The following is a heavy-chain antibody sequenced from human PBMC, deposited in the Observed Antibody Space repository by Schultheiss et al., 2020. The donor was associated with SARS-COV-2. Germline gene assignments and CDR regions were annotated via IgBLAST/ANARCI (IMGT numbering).Heavy chain of an antibody. CDR2: IWYDGSNK. V-gene: IGHV3-30*19. J-gene: IGHJ5*02. CDR3: ARDSSYCSSTSCYVGWFDP. CDR1: GFTFSSYG. Sequence: GESLKISCAASGFTFSSYGMHWVRQAPGKGLEWVAVIWYDGSNKYYADSVKGRFTISRDNSKNTLYLQMNSLRAEDTAVYYCARDSSYCSSTSCYVGWFDPWGQGTLVTVSS. D-gene: IGHD2-2*01.